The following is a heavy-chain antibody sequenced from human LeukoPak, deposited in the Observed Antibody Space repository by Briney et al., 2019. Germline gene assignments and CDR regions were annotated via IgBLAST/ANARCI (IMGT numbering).Heavy chain of an antibody. Sequence: SETLSLTCTVSGGSISSYYWSWIRQPPGKGLEWIGYIYYSGSTNYNPSLKSRVTISVDTSKNQFSLKLSSVTAADTAVYYCARGGYYDSSGYPYYWGQGTLVTVSS. V-gene: IGHV4-59*08. CDR1: GGSISSYY. D-gene: IGHD3-22*01. CDR2: IYYSGST. CDR3: ARGGYYDSSGYPYY. J-gene: IGHJ4*02.